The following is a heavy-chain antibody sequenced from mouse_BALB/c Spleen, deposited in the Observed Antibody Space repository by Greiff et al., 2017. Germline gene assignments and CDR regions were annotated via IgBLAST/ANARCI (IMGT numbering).Heavy chain of an antibody. J-gene: IGHJ3*01. CDR2: INPSTGYT. D-gene: IGHD1-1*01. CDR1: GYTFTSYW. CDR3: ARGGSRTWFAY. V-gene: IGHV1-7*01. Sequence: QVLLQQSGAELAKPGASVKMSCKASGYTFTSYWMHWVKQRPGQGLEWIGYINPSTGYTEYNQKFKDKATLTADKSSSTAYMQLSSLTSEDSAVYYCARGGSRTWFAYWGQGTLVTVSA.